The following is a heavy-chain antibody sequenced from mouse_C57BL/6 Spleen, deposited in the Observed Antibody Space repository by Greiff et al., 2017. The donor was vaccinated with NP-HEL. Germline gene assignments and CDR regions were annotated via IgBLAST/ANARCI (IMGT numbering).Heavy chain of an antibody. D-gene: IGHD1-2*01. V-gene: IGHV5-9-1*02. CDR2: ISSGGDYI. J-gene: IGHJ3*01. Sequence: VQLKESGEGLVKPGGSLKLSCAASGFTFSSYAMSWVRQTPEKRLEWVAYISSGGDYIYYADTVKGRFTISRDNARNTLYLQMSSLKSEDTAMYYCTRGGEYDGCFAWFAYWGQGTLVTVSA. CDR3: TRGGEYDGCFAWFAY. CDR1: GFTFSSYA.